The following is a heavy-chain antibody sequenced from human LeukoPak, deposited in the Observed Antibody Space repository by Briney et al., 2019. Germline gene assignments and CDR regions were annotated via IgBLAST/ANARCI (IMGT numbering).Heavy chain of an antibody. CDR2: ISSSGDSI. J-gene: IGHJ4*02. CDR1: AFSFSNYN. CDR3: LRDEVGATTEFDY. V-gene: IGHV3-21*01. D-gene: IGHD1-26*01. Sequence: GGSLRLSCAASAFSFSNYNMNWVRQAPGKGLEWVSSISSSGDSIYYTDSVRGRFTISRDNAKNSLYLQMDGLRAEDTAVYYCLRDEVGATTEFDYWGQGTLVTVAS.